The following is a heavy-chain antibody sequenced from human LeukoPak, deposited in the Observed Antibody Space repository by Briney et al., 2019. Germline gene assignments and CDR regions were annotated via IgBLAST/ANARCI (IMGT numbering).Heavy chain of an antibody. CDR3: ARGSGSYYSYWYFDL. CDR1: GGSISSYY. CDR2: IYYSGST. J-gene: IGHJ2*01. D-gene: IGHD1-26*01. Sequence: SETLSLTCTVSGGSISSYYWSWIRQPPGKGLEWIGYIYYSGSTNYNLSLKSRVTISVDTSKNQFSLKLSSVTAADTAVYYCARGSGSYYSYWYFDLWGRGTLVTVSS. V-gene: IGHV4-59*01.